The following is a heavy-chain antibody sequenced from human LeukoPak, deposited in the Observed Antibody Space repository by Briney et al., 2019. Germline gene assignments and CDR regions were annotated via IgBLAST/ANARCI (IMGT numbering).Heavy chain of an antibody. CDR3: ARGGDYGDYFVY. CDR2: IYHSGSA. Sequence: SETLSLTCSVFGWSLSRGGYYWNWIRQQPGQGLEWLGYIYHSGSARYNPSFESRLNMSVDMSRNQFSLNLSSVTAADTAVYYCARGGDYGDYFVYWGQGTLVSVSS. D-gene: IGHD4-17*01. CDR1: GWSLSRGGYY. V-gene: IGHV4-31*03. J-gene: IGHJ4*02.